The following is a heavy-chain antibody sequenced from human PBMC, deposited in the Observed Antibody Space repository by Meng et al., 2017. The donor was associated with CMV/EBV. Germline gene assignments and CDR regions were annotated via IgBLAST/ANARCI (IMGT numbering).Heavy chain of an antibody. Sequence: GGSLRLSCAASGFTFSSYALHWVRQAPGQGLEWMGGIIPIFGTANYAQKFQGRVTITTDESTSTAYMELSSLGSEDTAVYYCARDGIAARRSYYYYGMDVWGQGTTVTVSS. D-gene: IGHD6-6*01. CDR1: GFTFSSYA. CDR3: ARDGIAARRSYYYYGMDV. CDR2: IIPIFGTA. J-gene: IGHJ6*02. V-gene: IGHV1-69*05.